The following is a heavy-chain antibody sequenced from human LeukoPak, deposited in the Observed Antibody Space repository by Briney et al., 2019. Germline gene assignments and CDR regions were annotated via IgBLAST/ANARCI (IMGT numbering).Heavy chain of an antibody. CDR1: GFIFSSYS. CDR2: ISRDSKTI. V-gene: IGHV3-48*04. Sequence: PGGSLRLSCAVSGFIFSSYSMNWVRQAPGQGLEWVSYISRDSKTIYYAESVKGRFTISRDNAQNSLYLQMNSLRAEDTAVYYCAKDSSVAGTGYWGQGTLVTVSS. CDR3: AKDSSVAGTGY. D-gene: IGHD6-19*01. J-gene: IGHJ4*02.